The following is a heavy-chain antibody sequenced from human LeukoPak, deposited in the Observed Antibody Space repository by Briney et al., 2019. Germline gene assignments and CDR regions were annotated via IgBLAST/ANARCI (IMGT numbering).Heavy chain of an antibody. V-gene: IGHV5-51*01. CDR2: IYPGDSDT. Sequence: GQSLTISCKGSGYSFTSYWIGWVRQMRGQFMEWMGIIYPGDSDTRYSPSFQGQVTISADKSISTAYLQWSSLKASDTAMYYCARHSRELQGVDYWGQGTLVTVSS. CDR3: ARHSRELQGVDY. CDR1: GYSFTSYW. D-gene: IGHD1-26*01. J-gene: IGHJ4*02.